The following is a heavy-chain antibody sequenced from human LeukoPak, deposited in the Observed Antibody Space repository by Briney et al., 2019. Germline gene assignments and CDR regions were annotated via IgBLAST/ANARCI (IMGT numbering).Heavy chain of an antibody. CDR3: ARDRPGSAVAGDALDI. CDR1: GGSIGSYY. CDR2: MYNKGST. V-gene: IGHV4-59*01. D-gene: IGHD6-19*01. J-gene: IGHJ3*02. Sequence: SETLSLTCTASGGSIGSYYWSWIRQPPGKGLEWVGYMYNKGSTSYNPSLKSGVTISVDTSKNQFSLKGRSVTAADTAVYDCARDRPGSAVAGDALDIWGQGAMVTISS.